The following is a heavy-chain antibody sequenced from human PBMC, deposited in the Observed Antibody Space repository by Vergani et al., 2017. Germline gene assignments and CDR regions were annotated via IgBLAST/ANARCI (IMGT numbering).Heavy chain of an antibody. CDR3: AKGGGGAGTLYYYMDV. V-gene: IGHV3-21*04. CDR2: ISSSSSYI. J-gene: IGHJ6*03. CDR1: GFTLSSYS. Sequence: EVQLVESGGGLVKPGGSLRLSCAASGFTLSSYSMNWVRQAPGKGLEWVSSISSSSSYIYYSDSVKGRFTNSRDNAKNSLYLQMNYLKPEDTAVYYCAKGGGGAGTLYYYMDVWVKGTTVTV. D-gene: IGHD6-13*01.